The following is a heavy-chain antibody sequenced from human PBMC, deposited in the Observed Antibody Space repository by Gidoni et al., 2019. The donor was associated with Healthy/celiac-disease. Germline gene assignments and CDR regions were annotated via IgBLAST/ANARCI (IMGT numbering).Heavy chain of an antibody. CDR2: INTDGRST. J-gene: IGHJ6*02. Sequence: EVQLVESGGGLVQPGGSLRRSCAASGFTFSSYWMHWVRQAPGKGRVWGSRINTDGRSTSYADSVKGRFTISRDNAKNTLYLQMNRLRAEDTAVYYCARRYYDFWSGYYTTYYYGMDVWGQGTTVTVSS. CDR3: ARRYYDFWSGYYTTYYYGMDV. CDR1: GFTFSSYW. D-gene: IGHD3-3*01. V-gene: IGHV3-74*01.